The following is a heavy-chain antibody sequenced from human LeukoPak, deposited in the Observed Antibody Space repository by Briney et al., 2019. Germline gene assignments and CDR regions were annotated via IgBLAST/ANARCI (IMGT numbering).Heavy chain of an antibody. J-gene: IGHJ4*02. CDR3: AREQTYGDYFDY. V-gene: IGHV3-48*04. D-gene: IGHD4-17*01. CDR1: GFTFSHAW. Sequence: PGGSLRLSCAASGFTFSHAWMNWVRQAPGKGLEWVSYISSSGSTISYADSVRGRFTISRDNAKNSLYLQMNSLRAEDTAVYYCAREQTYGDYFDYWGQGTLVTVSS. CDR2: ISSSGSTI.